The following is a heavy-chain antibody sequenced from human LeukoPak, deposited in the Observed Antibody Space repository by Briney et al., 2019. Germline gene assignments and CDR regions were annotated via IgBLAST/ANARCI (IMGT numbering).Heavy chain of an antibody. CDR2: INPSGGTT. CDR3: ARGSVVVVAGTIDY. Sequence: ASVKVSCKASGYTFTNYYMHWVRQAPGQGLEWMGIINPSGGTTTYAQKFQGRVTMTRDTSKSTIYMEVISLRSEDTAVYYCARGSVVVVAGTIDYWGQGTLVTVSS. V-gene: IGHV1-46*01. CDR1: GYTFTNYY. D-gene: IGHD2-15*01. J-gene: IGHJ4*02.